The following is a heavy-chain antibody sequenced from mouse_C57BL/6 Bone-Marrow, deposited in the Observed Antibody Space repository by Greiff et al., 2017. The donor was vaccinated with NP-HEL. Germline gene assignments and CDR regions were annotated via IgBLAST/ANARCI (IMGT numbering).Heavy chain of an antibody. D-gene: IGHD2-1*01. V-gene: IGHV5-12*01. J-gene: IGHJ3*01. CDR1: GFTFSDYY. CDR3: ARPIYYGNYAAY. Sequence: EVQLVESGGGLVQPGGSLKLSCAASGFTFSDYYMYWVRQTPEKRLEWVAYISNGGGSTYYPDTVKGRLTISRDNAKNTLYLQMSRLKSEDTAMYYCARPIYYGNYAAYWGQGTLVTVSA. CDR2: ISNGGGST.